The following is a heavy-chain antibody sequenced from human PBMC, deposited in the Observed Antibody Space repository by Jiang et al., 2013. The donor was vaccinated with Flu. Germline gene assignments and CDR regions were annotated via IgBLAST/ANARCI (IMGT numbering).Heavy chain of an antibody. D-gene: IGHD3-22*01. CDR2: IYYSGST. V-gene: IGHV4-61*01. CDR3: ARETVYYDSSGSITGWYFDL. Sequence: GSGLVKPSETLSLTCTVSGGSVSSGSYYWSWIRQPPGKGLEWIGYIYYSGSTNYNPSLKSRVTISVDTSKNQFSLKLSSVTAADTAVYYCARETVYYDSSGSITGWYFDLWGRGTLVTVSS. J-gene: IGHJ2*01. CDR1: GGSVSSGSYY.